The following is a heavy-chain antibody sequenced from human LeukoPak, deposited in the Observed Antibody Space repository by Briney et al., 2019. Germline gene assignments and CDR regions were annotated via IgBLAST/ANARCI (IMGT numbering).Heavy chain of an antibody. CDR1: GGSISSSSYY. CDR3: ARDRTGPLSYYYGIDP. Sequence: PSETLSLTCTVSGGSISSSSYYWGWIRQPPGKGLQWIGNIYYSGSTNYNPSLKSRVTISVDTSKNQFSLKLSSVTAADTAVYYCARDRTGPLSYYYGIDPWGQGTLVTVSS. CDR2: IYYSGST. D-gene: IGHD3-10*01. V-gene: IGHV4-39*07. J-gene: IGHJ5*02.